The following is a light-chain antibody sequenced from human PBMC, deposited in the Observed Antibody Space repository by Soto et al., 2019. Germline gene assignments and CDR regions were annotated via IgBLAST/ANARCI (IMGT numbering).Light chain of an antibody. CDR2: SAS. V-gene: IGKV3-15*01. CDR1: QSVSSD. Sequence: EVVLTQSLAALSVSPGERATLSCRASQSVSSDLAWYQQKPGQAPRLLIHSASTRATGIPARFSGSGSGTEFTLTISSLQSEDFALYYCQQYNNWPSTFGQGTKLEI. CDR3: QQYNNWPST. J-gene: IGKJ2*01.